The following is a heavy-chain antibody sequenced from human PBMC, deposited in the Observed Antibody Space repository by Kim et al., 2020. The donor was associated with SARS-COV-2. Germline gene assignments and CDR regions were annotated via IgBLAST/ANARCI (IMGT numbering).Heavy chain of an antibody. Sequence: GGSLRLSCAASGFTFSSYGMHWVRQAPGKGLEWVAVIWYDGSNKYYADSVKGRFTISRDNSKNTLYLRMNSLRAEDTAVYYCARDVGWESRDGADYWGQG. V-gene: IGHV3-33*01. J-gene: IGHJ4*02. CDR2: IWYDGSNK. D-gene: IGHD1-26*01. CDR1: GFTFSSYG. CDR3: ARDVGWESRDGADY.